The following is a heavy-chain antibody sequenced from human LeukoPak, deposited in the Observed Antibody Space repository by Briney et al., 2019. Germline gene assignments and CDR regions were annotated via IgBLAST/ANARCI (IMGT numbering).Heavy chain of an antibody. V-gene: IGHV4-34*01. CDR3: ARHLNYCSSTSCPYYDFWSGYYPFDY. CDR1: GGSISGYY. D-gene: IGHD3-3*01. J-gene: IGHJ4*02. CDR2: INHSGST. Sequence: SETLSLTCTVSGGSISGYYWSWIRQPPGKGLEWIGEINHSGSTNYNPSLKSRVTISVDTSKNQFSLKLSSVTAADTAVYYCARHLNYCSSTSCPYYDFWSGYYPFDYWGQGTLVTVSS.